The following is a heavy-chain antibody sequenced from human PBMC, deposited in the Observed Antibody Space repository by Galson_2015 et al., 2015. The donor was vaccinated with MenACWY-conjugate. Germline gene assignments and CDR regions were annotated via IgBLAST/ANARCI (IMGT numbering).Heavy chain of an antibody. D-gene: IGHD3-22*01. J-gene: IGHJ4*02. CDR1: GFTFSSYS. CDR2: ISSSSSYI. V-gene: IGHV3-21*01. CDR3: ARDPTYYYDSSGSEGLDY. Sequence: SLRLSCAASGFTFSSYSMNWVRQAPGKGLEWVSSISSSSSYIYYADSVKGRFTISRDNAKNSLYLQMNSLRAEDTAVYYCARDPTYYYDSSGSEGLDYWGQGTLVTVSS.